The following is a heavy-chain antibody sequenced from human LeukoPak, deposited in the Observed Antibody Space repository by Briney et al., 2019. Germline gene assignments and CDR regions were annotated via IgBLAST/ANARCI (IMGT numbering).Heavy chain of an antibody. Sequence: KPSETLSLTCTVSGGSITSSTYYWGWVRQPPGKGLEWIGNIYYSGSTYYNLSLKSRVTISVDTSKNQFSLKLSSVTAADTAVYYCARGLSSSWSGAAFQPFDYWGQGTLVTVSS. D-gene: IGHD6-13*01. CDR2: IYYSGST. CDR1: GGSITSSTYY. V-gene: IGHV4-39*07. CDR3: ARGLSSSWSGAAFQPFDY. J-gene: IGHJ4*02.